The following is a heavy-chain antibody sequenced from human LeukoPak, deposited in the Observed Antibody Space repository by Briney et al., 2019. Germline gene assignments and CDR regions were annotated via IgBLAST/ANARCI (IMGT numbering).Heavy chain of an antibody. Sequence: GASVNVSCKASGYTFTNYAISWVRQAPGQGLEWVGWISAYNGNTNYAQKLQGRVTMTTDTSTSTAYMDLRSLRSDDTAVYYCARVRNGGFRYVDSWGQGTLVTVSS. V-gene: IGHV1-18*01. CDR3: ARVRNGGFRYVDS. CDR2: ISAYNGNT. CDR1: GYTFTNYA. J-gene: IGHJ4*02. D-gene: IGHD2-8*01.